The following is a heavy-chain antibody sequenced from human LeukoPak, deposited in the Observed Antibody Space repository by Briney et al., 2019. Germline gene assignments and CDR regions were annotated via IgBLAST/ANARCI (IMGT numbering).Heavy chain of an antibody. CDR2: INQDGSEK. CDR1: GFTFRNYW. J-gene: IGHJ4*02. Sequence: AGGSLRLSCAASGFTFRNYWMSWVRQAPGRGLEWVANINQDGSEKKYVDSVKGRFTISRDNAENMLYLQMVNLRAEDTAVYYCAKDRAMGYYYDSSGYPISYWGQGTLVTVSS. CDR3: AKDRAMGYYYDSSGYPISY. D-gene: IGHD3-22*01. V-gene: IGHV3-7*01.